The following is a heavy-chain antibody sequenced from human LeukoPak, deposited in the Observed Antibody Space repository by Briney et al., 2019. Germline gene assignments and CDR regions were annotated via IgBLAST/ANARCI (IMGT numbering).Heavy chain of an antibody. D-gene: IGHD5-12*01. J-gene: IGHJ4*02. CDR1: GYTFTGYY. CDR2: INPNSGGT. Sequence: ASVKVSCKASGYTFTGYYMHWVRQAPGQGLEWMGWINPNSGGTNYAQKFQGRVTMTRDTSISTAYMELSRLRSDDTAVYYCARTSGYDRRAAGTLDYWGQGTLVTVSS. CDR3: ARTSGYDRRAAGTLDY. V-gene: IGHV1-2*02.